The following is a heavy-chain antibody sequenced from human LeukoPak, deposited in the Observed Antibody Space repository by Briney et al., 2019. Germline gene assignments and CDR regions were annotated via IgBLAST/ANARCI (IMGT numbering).Heavy chain of an antibody. CDR1: GFTFGDHA. CDR2: SRSKAYRGAT. V-gene: IGHV3-49*04. Sequence: PGGSLRLSCRGSGFTFGDHAMSWVRQAPGKGLEWVGFSRSKAYRGATEYAASVKGRFTISRDDSASIAYLQMNSLKTEDTAVYYCARGPIQLWIHNAMDVWGQGTTVTVSS. J-gene: IGHJ6*02. CDR3: ARGPIQLWIHNAMDV. D-gene: IGHD5-18*01.